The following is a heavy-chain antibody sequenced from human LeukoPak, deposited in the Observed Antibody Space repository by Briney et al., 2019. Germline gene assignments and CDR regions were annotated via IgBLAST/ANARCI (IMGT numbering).Heavy chain of an antibody. CDR1: GFTFSIYT. Sequence: GRSLRLSCAASGFTFSIYTMNWVRQAPGKGLEWVSSISSSSNYIYYADSVKGRFTISRDNAKNSLYLQMNSLRAEDTAVYYCARDYDGSGYFGYWGQGTLVTGSS. D-gene: IGHD3-22*01. CDR2: ISSSSNYI. CDR3: ARDYDGSGYFGY. J-gene: IGHJ4*02. V-gene: IGHV3-21*01.